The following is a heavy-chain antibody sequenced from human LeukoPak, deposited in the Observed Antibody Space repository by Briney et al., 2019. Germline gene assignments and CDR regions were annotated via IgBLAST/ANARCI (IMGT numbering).Heavy chain of an antibody. CDR2: ISGSGGST. CDR1: GFTFSSYA. D-gene: IGHD3-3*01. Sequence: GGSLRLSCAASGFTFSSYAMSWVRQAPGKGLEWVSAISGSGGSTYYADSVKGRFTISRDNSKNTLYLQMNSLRAEDTAVYYCAKDFLPITIFGVAHHPFDYWGQGTLVTVSS. J-gene: IGHJ4*02. V-gene: IGHV3-23*01. CDR3: AKDFLPITIFGVAHHPFDY.